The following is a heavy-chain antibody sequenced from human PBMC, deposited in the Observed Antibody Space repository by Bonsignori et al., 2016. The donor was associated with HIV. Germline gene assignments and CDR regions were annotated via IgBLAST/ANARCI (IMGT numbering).Heavy chain of an antibody. CDR2: MSPTSGNT. CDR3: ARVEGSGWNYFFDH. D-gene: IGHD6-19*01. V-gene: IGHV1-8*02. CDR1: GYTFTRHD. Sequence: QVQLMQSGAEVRKPGASVKVSCKASGYTFTRHDITWVRQATGQGLEWMGWMSPTSGNTAYAPKFQGRVTMTRNTSTNTAYMELSSLRPDDTAVYYCARVEGSGWNYFFDHWGQGSLVTVSS. J-gene: IGHJ4*02.